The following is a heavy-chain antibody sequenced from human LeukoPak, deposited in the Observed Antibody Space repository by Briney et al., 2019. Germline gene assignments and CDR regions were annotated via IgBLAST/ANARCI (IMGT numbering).Heavy chain of an antibody. CDR1: GFTFSDYY. J-gene: IGHJ5*02. V-gene: IGHV3-11*01. CDR3: ARDFRLYNWFDH. Sequence: GGSLRLSCAASGFTFSDYYMSWIRQAPGKGLEGVSYISSSGSTIYYADSVKGRFTISRDNAKHSLYLQMNSLIAEDQAVYYCARDFRLYNWFDHWGQGTLVTVSS. CDR2: ISSSGSTI.